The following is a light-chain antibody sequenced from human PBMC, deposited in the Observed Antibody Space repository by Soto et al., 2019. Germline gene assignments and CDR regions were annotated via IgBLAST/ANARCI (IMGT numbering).Light chain of an antibody. CDR3: QQYNTWPQT. Sequence: EIVMTQSPATLSVSPGERATLSCRASQSVSSNLAWYQQKPGQAPRLLIYGASTRATGIPARFSGSGSGTEFTLTISSLQSEDFAVYYCQQYNTWPQTLGQGTKVDI. J-gene: IGKJ1*01. CDR1: QSVSSN. V-gene: IGKV3-15*01. CDR2: GAS.